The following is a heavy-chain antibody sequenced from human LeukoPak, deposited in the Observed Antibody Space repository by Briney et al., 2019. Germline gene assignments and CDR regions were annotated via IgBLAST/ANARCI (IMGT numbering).Heavy chain of an antibody. Sequence: TGGSLRLSCAASGFTFSNHAMSWVRQAPGKGLEWVSSISDSSGTTSYADSVKGRFTISRDDSKNTLYLQLNSLRAEDTAVYYCARDPDAGYSSGWFLNWFDPWGQGTLVTVSS. CDR2: ISDSSGTT. D-gene: IGHD6-19*01. CDR3: ARDPDAGYSSGWFLNWFDP. V-gene: IGHV3-23*01. J-gene: IGHJ5*02. CDR1: GFTFSNHA.